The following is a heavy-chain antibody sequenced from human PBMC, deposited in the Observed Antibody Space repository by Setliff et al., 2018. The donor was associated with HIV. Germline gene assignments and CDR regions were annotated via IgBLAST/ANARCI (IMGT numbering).Heavy chain of an antibody. J-gene: IGHJ6*03. V-gene: IGHV4-39*01. CDR3: ASLNGSEIPYIYYYYMDV. Sequence: ETLSLTCTVSGGSISTSRYYWGWIRQPPGKGLEWIGSINYRGNTYYNPSLTSRAAIFVDTSKNQISLKLSAVTAADTAVYYCASLNGSEIPYIYYYYMDVWGKGTTVTVSS. CDR1: GGSISTSRYY. CDR2: INYRGNT. D-gene: IGHD3-10*01.